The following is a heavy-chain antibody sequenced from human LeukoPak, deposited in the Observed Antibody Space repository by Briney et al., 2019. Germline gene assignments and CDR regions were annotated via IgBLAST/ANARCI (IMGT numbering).Heavy chain of an antibody. CDR1: GFTFSSYA. CDR2: ISGSGGST. V-gene: IGHV3-23*01. J-gene: IGHJ3*02. CDR3: AKSRGWFGELWDAFDI. D-gene: IGHD3-10*01. Sequence: GGSLRLSCAASGFTFSSYAMSWVRQAPGKGLEWVSVISGSGGSTYYADSVTGRFTISRDNSKNTLYLQMNSLRAEDTAAYYCAKSRGWFGELWDAFDIWGQGTTVTV.